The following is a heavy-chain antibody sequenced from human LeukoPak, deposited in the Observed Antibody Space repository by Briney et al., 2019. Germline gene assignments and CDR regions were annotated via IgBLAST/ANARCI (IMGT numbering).Heavy chain of an antibody. J-gene: IGHJ4*02. CDR3: ARWGPVTTSRGFGY. D-gene: IGHD4-17*01. CDR2: IYYSGST. V-gene: IGHV4-31*03. CDR1: GGSISSGGYY. Sequence: SQTLSLTCTVSGGSISSGGYYWSWIRQHPGKGLEWIGYIYYSGSTYYNPSLKSRVTISVDTSKNQFSLKLSSVTAADTAVYYCARWGPVTTSRGFGYWGQGTLVTVSS.